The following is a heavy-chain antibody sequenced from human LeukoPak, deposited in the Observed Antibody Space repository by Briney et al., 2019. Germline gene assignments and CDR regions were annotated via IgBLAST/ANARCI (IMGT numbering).Heavy chain of an antibody. CDR3: ARDRIVGATAPYYFDY. D-gene: IGHD1-26*01. CDR2: ISSSSSYI. CDR1: GFTFSSNS. Sequence: GGSLRLSCAASGFTFSSNSMNWVRQAPGKGLEWVSSISSSSSYIYYADSVKGRFTISRDNAKNSLYLQMNSLRAEDTALYYCARDRIVGATAPYYFDYWGQGTLVTVSP. V-gene: IGHV3-21*01. J-gene: IGHJ4*02.